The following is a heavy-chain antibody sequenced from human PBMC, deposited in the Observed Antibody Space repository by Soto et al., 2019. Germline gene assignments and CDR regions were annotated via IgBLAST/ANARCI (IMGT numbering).Heavy chain of an antibody. D-gene: IGHD3-22*01. CDR3: AREGGGMHDSSGYYPRLGY. V-gene: IGHV1-3*01. CDR2: INAGNGNT. Sequence: GASVKVSCKASGYTFTSYAMHWVRQAPGQRLEWMGWINAGNGNTKYSQKFQGRVTITRDTSTSTVYMELSSLRSEDTAVYYCAREGGGMHDSSGYYPRLGYWGQGTLVTVSS. CDR1: GYTFTSYA. J-gene: IGHJ4*02.